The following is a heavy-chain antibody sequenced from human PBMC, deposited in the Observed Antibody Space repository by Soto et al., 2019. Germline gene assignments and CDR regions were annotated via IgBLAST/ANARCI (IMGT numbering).Heavy chain of an antibody. D-gene: IGHD6-13*01. J-gene: IGHJ6*02. CDR1: GGTFSSYA. CDR3: ARFGYSRSWYVAYYYYGMDV. Sequence: SVKVSCKASGGTFSSYAISWVRQAPGQGLEWMGGIIPIFGTANYAQKFQGRVTITEDEATSTVYMELSRLRCEDAAVYYCARFGYSRSWYVAYYYYGMDVWGQGTPVTVS. V-gene: IGHV1-69*13. CDR2: IIPIFGTA.